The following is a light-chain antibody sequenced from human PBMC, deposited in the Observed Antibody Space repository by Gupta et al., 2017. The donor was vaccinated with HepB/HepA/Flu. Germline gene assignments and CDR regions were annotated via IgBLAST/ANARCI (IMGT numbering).Light chain of an antibody. V-gene: IGLV3-9*01. CDR2: RDN. CDR1: NIGSKN. J-gene: IGLJ2*01. Sequence: SYELTQPLSVSVALGQTASITCGGNNIGSKNVHWYQPKPGQAPVVGIYRDNNRPARIPECVSGSDSGTTVTMTRTEAEGGDEYYYYSREWRHNHVVFGGGTKLTVL. CDR3: REWRHNHVV.